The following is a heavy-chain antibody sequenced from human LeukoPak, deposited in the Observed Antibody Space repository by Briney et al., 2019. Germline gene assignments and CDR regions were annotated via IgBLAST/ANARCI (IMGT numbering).Heavy chain of an antibody. CDR3: ARGPHNTYYYDSSGVDP. CDR2: INTNTGNP. CDR1: GYTFTSYY. V-gene: IGHV7-4-1*02. Sequence: ASVKVSCKASGYTFTSYYMHWVRQAPGQGLEWMGWINTNTGNPTYAQGFTGRFVFSLDTSVSTAYLQISSLKAEDTAVYYCARGPHNTYYYDSSGVDPWGQGTLVTVSS. D-gene: IGHD3-22*01. J-gene: IGHJ5*02.